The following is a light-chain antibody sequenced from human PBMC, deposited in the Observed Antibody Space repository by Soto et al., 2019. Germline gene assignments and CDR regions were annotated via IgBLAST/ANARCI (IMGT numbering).Light chain of an antibody. J-gene: IGKJ1*01. V-gene: IGKV3D-15*01. CDR1: QSVGTY. Sequence: ETVMTQSPATLPVSPGERATLSCRASQSVGTYLAWFQQKPGQAPRLLIYGASTRATGIPARFSGSGSGTEFTLTISSLQSEDFAVYYCQQYDKWPRTLGQGTKVDIK. CDR3: QQYDKWPRT. CDR2: GAS.